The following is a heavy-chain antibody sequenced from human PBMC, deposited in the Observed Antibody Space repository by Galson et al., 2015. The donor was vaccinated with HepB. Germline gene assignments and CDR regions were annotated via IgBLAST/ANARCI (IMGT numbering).Heavy chain of an antibody. D-gene: IGHD6-13*01. CDR2: INPNSGGT. V-gene: IGHV1-2*02. J-gene: IGHJ4*02. CDR3: ARVGYSSSQDDY. CDR1: GYTFTGYY. Sequence: SVKVSCKASGYTFTGYYTHWVRQAPGQGLEWMGWINPNSGGTNYAQKFQGRVTMTRDTSISTAYMELSRLRSDDTAVYYCARVGYSSSQDDYWGQGTLVTVSS.